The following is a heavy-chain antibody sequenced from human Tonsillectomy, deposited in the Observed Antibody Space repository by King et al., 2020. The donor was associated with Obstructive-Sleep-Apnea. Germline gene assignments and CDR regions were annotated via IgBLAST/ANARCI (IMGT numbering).Heavy chain of an antibody. CDR3: ANPLIVATIGFDP. J-gene: IGHJ5*02. CDR2: ISGSVGST. V-gene: IGHV3-23*04. D-gene: IGHD5-12*01. Sequence: VQLVQSGGGLVQPGGSLRLSCAASGFTFSSYAMSWVRQAPGKGLEGGSDISGSVGSTYYVDSVKGRFTISRDNSKNTLYLQMNSLRAEDTAVYYCANPLIVATIGFDPWGQGTLVTVSS. CDR1: GFTFSSYA.